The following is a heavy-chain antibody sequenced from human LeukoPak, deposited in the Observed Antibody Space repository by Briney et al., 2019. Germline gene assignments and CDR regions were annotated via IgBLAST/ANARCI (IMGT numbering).Heavy chain of an antibody. J-gene: IGHJ6*03. Sequence: PGGSLRLSCAPPAFSFCIYALTWVRQTPGEGLEWVSSIIGSDVNTQYADSVKGRFTISRDNSKNTLYLQMNSLRAEDTAIYFCAKQSHRHYHYYYMDVWGTGTTVTVFS. V-gene: IGHV3-23*01. CDR2: IIGSDVNT. CDR1: AFSFCIYA. CDR3: AKQSHRHYHYYYMDV.